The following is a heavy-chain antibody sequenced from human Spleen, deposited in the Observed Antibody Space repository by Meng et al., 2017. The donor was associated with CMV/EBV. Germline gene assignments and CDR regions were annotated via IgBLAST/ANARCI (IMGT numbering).Heavy chain of an antibody. CDR2: IYYSGST. CDR1: GGSISSSSYY. J-gene: IGHJ5*02. V-gene: IGHV4-39*07. CDR3: ARVGIAVAGTGWFDP. D-gene: IGHD6-19*01. Sequence: SETLSLTCTVSGGSISSSSYYWGWIRQPPGKGLEWIGSIYYSGSTYYNTSLKSRVTISVDTSKNQFSLKLSSVTAADTAVYYCARVGIAVAGTGWFDPWGQGTLVTVSS.